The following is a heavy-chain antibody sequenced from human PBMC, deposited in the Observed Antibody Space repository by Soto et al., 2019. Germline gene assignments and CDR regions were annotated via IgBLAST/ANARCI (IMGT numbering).Heavy chain of an antibody. CDR3: ARDRDPHGFDY. J-gene: IGHJ4*02. D-gene: IGHD3-10*01. CDR1: GFTFSSYA. V-gene: IGHV3-30-3*01. CDR2: ISYDGSNK. Sequence: GGSLRLSCAASGFTFSSYAMHWVRQAPGKGLEWVAVISYDGSNKYYADSVKGRFTISRDNSKNTLYLQMNSLRAEDTAVYYCARDRDPHGFDYWGQGTLVTVSS.